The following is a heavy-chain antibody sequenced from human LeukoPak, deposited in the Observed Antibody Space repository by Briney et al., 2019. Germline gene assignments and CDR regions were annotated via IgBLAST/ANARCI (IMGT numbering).Heavy chain of an antibody. CDR1: GYTFTSYT. CDR3: ARARYETRIWPKSRYDYYHYMDV. Sequence: ASVKVSCKASGYTFTSYTIHWVRQAPGQRLEWMVWINAVNGNTKYSQEFQDRVTITRDTSASTAYMELSSLRAEDMAVYYCARARYETRIWPKSRYDYYHYMDVWGKGTTVTVSS. D-gene: IGHD3-3*01. CDR2: INAVNGNT. J-gene: IGHJ6*03. V-gene: IGHV1-3*03.